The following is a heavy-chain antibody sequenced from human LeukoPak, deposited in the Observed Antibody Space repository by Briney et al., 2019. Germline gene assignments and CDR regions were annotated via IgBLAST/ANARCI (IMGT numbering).Heavy chain of an antibody. J-gene: IGHJ5*02. CDR3: ARDHGVVTPRFDP. CDR2: MSPNSGNI. Sequence: ASVRVSCKASGYTFTSYDINWLRQAPGQGLEWMGWMSPNSGNIGYAQKFQGRLTIARNVSISTAYLELTSLRSHDTAVYYCARDHGVVTPRFDPWRQGTLVIVSS. D-gene: IGHD2-2*01. CDR1: GYTFTSYD. V-gene: IGHV1-8*03.